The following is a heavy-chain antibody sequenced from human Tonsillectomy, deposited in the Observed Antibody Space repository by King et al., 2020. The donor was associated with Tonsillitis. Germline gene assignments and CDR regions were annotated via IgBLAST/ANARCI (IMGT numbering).Heavy chain of an antibody. CDR1: GFTFSSYA. CDR3: AKDDGFTPDYMDV. J-gene: IGHJ6*03. Sequence: VQLVESGGGLVQPGGSLRLSCAASGFTFSSYAMSWVRQAPGKGLEWVSGISGSGGNTYYAASVKGRFTISRDNSKNTLSLQMNSLGAEDTAVYSCAKDDGFTPDYMDVWGKGTTVTVSS. D-gene: IGHD4-17*01. V-gene: IGHV3-23*04. CDR2: ISGSGGNT.